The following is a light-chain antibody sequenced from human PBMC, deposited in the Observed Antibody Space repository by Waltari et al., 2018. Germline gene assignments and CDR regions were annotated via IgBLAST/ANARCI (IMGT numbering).Light chain of an antibody. J-gene: IGLJ1*01. Sequence: QSALTQPRSVSGSPGQSVTISCTGTSSDVGGYNYVSWYHQHPGKAPKLMNYDVSNRPPGVPDRFSGSKSGNTAYPTISGLQAEDDADYYCCSYAGSLRVFGTGTKVTVL. CDR3: CSYAGSLRV. V-gene: IGLV2-11*01. CDR1: SSDVGGYNY. CDR2: DVS.